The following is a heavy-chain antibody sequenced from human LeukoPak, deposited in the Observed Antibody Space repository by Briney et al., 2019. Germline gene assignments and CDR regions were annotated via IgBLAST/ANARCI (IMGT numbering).Heavy chain of an antibody. CDR3: ARDLKPGWANYFDY. Sequence: PSETLSLTCTVSGGSISSSSYYWGWIRQPPGKGLEWIGSIYYSGSTYYNPSLKSRVTISVDTSKNQFSLKLSSVTAADTAMYYCARDLKPGWANYFDYWGQGTLVTVSS. V-gene: IGHV4-39*07. CDR2: IYYSGST. J-gene: IGHJ4*02. CDR1: GGSISSSSYY. D-gene: IGHD1-14*01.